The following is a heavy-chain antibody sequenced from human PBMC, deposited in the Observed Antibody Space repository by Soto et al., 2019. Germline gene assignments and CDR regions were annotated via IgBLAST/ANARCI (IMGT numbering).Heavy chain of an antibody. CDR1: GYNIYNYW. J-gene: IGHJ6*03. CDR3: ARLQTIFGVNIKALAYMEL. CDR2: IYPGDSDV. V-gene: IGHV5-51*01. D-gene: IGHD3-3*01. Sequence: GESLKISCKGTGYNIYNYWIAWLRQMPGQGLEWMGIIYPGDSDVRYSPSFEGQVTISADKSINTAYLQWRSLKASDSAMYFCARLQTIFGVNIKALAYMELWGKGTTVTVSS.